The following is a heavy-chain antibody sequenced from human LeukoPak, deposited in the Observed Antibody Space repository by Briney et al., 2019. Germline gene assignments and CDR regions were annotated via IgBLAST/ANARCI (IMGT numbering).Heavy chain of an antibody. CDR1: GGSFSGYY. Sequence: SETLSLTCAVYGGSFSGYYWSWIRQPPGKGLEWIGEINHSGSTNYNPSLKSRVTISVDTSKNQFSLKLRSVTAADTAVYFCARGRVSSSTWYSTYYYYFYMDVWGKGTTVTVSS. J-gene: IGHJ6*03. V-gene: IGHV4-34*01. CDR3: ARGRVSSSTWYSTYYYYFYMDV. D-gene: IGHD1-1*01. CDR2: INHSGST.